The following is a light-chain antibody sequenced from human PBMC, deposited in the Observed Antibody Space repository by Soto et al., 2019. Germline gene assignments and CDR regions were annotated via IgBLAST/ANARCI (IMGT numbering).Light chain of an antibody. V-gene: IGLV1-51*01. CDR2: DNF. CDR3: GSWDDTLSAVV. J-gene: IGLJ2*01. Sequence: QSVLTQPPSVSAASGQKVIISCSGSISNIGSNYVSWYQQVPGTAPKLLLYDNFERPSGIPDRFSGSKSGTSAALGITGLQTGDEADYFCGSWDDTLSAVVFGGGTKLPVL. CDR1: ISNIGSNY.